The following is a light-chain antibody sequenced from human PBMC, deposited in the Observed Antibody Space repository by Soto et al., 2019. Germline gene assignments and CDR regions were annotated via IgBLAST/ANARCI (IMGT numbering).Light chain of an antibody. CDR2: AAS. V-gene: IGKV1-9*01. CDR3: QQLESYPLT. Sequence: DLQLTQSPSFLSASVGDRVTITCRASQGISSYLAWYQQKPGKAPKLLVYAASTLESGVPSRFSGSGFGTEFTLTISSLQPEDFATFYCQQLESYPLTFGGGTKVEIK. J-gene: IGKJ4*01. CDR1: QGISSY.